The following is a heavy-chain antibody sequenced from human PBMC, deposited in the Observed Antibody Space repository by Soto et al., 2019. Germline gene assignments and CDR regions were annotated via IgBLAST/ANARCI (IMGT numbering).Heavy chain of an antibody. Sequence: EMQLVQSGGGLVKPGGSLRLSYAASGFSFTDVWMSWVRQAPGKGLEWVAGVKDKTDGETTDYAAPVEGRFTISRDDSKNTLYLQMNSLKTEDTAVYYCTDLLRGVAAFDIWGQGTLVTGSS. J-gene: IGHJ3*02. CDR3: TDLLRGVAAFDI. CDR1: GFSFTDVW. D-gene: IGHD3-10*01. CDR2: VKDKTDGETT. V-gene: IGHV3-15*01.